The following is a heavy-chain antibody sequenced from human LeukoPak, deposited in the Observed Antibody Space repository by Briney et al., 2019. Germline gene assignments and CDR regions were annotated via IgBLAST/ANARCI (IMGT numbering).Heavy chain of an antibody. D-gene: IGHD6-13*01. Sequence: SETPSLTCAVYGGSFSGYYWSWIRQPPGKGLEWIGEINHSGSTNYNPSLKSRVTISVDTSKNQFSLKLSSVTAADTAVYYCARKVVAAAGTGPTFDYWGQGTLVTVSS. CDR3: ARKVVAAAGTGPTFDY. V-gene: IGHV4-34*01. CDR1: GGSFSGYY. J-gene: IGHJ4*02. CDR2: INHSGST.